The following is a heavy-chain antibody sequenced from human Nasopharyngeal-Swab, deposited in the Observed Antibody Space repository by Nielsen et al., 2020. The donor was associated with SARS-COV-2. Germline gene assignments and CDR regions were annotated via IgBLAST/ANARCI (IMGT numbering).Heavy chain of an antibody. D-gene: IGHD3-22*01. CDR2: FRSAGDT. CDR3: ARDGPNLYYDSSGPITFVFDP. Sequence: GEALKISCAASGFTFNNYGMHWVRQDTGKGLEWVSTFRSAGDTYYQGSAKGRFTISRENAKNSLFLQVNSLRAGDTAVYYCARDGPNLYYDSSGPITFVFDPWGQGTLVTVSS. V-gene: IGHV3-13*01. CDR1: GFTFNNYG. J-gene: IGHJ5*02.